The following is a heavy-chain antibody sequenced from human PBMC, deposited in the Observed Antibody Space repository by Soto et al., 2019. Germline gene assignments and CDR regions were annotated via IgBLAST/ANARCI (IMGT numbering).Heavy chain of an antibody. Sequence: SETLSLTCTVSGGSISSSSYYWGWIRQPPGKGLEWIGSIYYSGSTYYNPSLKSRVTISVDTSKNQFSLKLSSVTAADTAVYYCARRVRQWLGVGYFDYWGQGTLVTAPQ. J-gene: IGHJ4*02. CDR2: IYYSGST. V-gene: IGHV4-39*01. D-gene: IGHD6-19*01. CDR3: ARRVRQWLGVGYFDY. CDR1: GGSISSSSYY.